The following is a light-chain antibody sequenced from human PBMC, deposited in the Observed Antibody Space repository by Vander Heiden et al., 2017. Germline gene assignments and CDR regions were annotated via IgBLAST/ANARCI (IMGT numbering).Light chain of an antibody. Sequence: SALTPPASVSGSPGQSITISCTGTSSDVGGYNYVSWYQQHPGKAPKLMIYDVSNRPSGVSNRFSGSKSGNTASLTISGLQAEDEADYYCSSYTSSSTRVFGTGTKVTVL. CDR3: SSYTSSSTRV. J-gene: IGLJ1*01. V-gene: IGLV2-14*01. CDR2: DVS. CDR1: SSDVGGYNY.